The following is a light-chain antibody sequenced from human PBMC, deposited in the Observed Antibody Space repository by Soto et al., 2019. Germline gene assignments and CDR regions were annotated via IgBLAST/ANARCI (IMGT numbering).Light chain of an antibody. CDR2: GAS. Sequence: EIVLTQSPGTLYLSPGERANLPCRASQSVSSYLAWYQQKPGQAPRLLIYGASNRATGIPDRFSGSGSGTDFTLTISSLEPEDFGVYYCQQRSNWPPVTFGGGTKVDIK. CDR1: QSVSSY. CDR3: QQRSNWPPVT. J-gene: IGKJ4*01. V-gene: IGKV3-11*01.